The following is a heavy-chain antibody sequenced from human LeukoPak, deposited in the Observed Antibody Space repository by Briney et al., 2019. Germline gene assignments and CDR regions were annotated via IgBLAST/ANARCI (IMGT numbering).Heavy chain of an antibody. J-gene: IGHJ4*02. CDR3: ASGGPTRGTLAY. V-gene: IGHV3-30*02. Sequence: PGGSLRLSCAASGFAFSSYGMYWVRQPPDKGLEWVAYLRHDGTYENYADSVKGRFTISRDNSKNTLSLQMDTLRVEDTALYYCASGGPTRGTLAYRGQGTLVTVSS. CDR2: LRHDGTYE. D-gene: IGHD1-26*01. CDR1: GFAFSSYG.